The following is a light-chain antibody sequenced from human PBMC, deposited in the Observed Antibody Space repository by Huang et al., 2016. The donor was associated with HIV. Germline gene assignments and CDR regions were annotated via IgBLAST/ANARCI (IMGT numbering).Light chain of an antibody. Sequence: EIVLTQSPDNLSLSPGERATVSCRVSQTIKNIYLAWYQQNPGQGPRLLIYGAASRATDIPDRCSGSGSWTDFTLTINRLEPEDFAVYYCQQYDSSQGISFGQGTRLEMK. J-gene: IGKJ5*01. CDR3: QQYDSSQGIS. CDR2: GAA. V-gene: IGKV3-20*01. CDR1: QTIKNIY.